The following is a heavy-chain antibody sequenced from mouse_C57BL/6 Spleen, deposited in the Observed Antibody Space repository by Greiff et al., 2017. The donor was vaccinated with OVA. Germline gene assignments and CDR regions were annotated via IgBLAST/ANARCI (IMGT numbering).Heavy chain of an antibody. CDR1: GYTFTDYY. CDR2: INPYNGGT. D-gene: IGHD2-4*01. Sequence: EVQLQQSGPVLVKPGASVKMSCKASGYTFTDYYMNWVKQSHGKSLEWIGVINPYNGGTSYNQKFKGKATLTVDKSSSTAYMELNSLTSEDSAVYYCANDYDGDYFDYWGQGTTLTVSS. J-gene: IGHJ2*01. V-gene: IGHV1-19*01. CDR3: ANDYDGDYFDY.